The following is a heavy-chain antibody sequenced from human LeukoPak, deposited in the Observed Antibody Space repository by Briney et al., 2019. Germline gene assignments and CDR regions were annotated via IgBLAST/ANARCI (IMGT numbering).Heavy chain of an antibody. D-gene: IGHD5-18*01. CDR1: GFTFSSYA. Sequence: GGSLRLSCAASGFTFSSYAMHWVRQAPGKGLEWVAVISYDGSNKYYADSVKGRFTISRDNSKNMLYLQMNSLRAEDTAVYYCARPLYSCGFPYPQTLDYWGQGTLVTVSS. V-gene: IGHV3-30*01. CDR3: ARPLYSCGFPYPQTLDY. CDR2: ISYDGSNK. J-gene: IGHJ4*02.